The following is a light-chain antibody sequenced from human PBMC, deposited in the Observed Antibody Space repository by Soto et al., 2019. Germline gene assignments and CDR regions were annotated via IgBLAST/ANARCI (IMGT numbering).Light chain of an antibody. CDR2: GAS. CDR1: HTISNY. Sequence: DIQMTQSPSSLSASVGDRVTITCRASHTISNYLNWYQQKPGKAPKLLIYGASSLQSGVPSRFSGSGSGTDFSLTISSLQPEDFATYYCQQSYGTPDTFGQGTKLEIK. V-gene: IGKV1-39*01. J-gene: IGKJ2*01. CDR3: QQSYGTPDT.